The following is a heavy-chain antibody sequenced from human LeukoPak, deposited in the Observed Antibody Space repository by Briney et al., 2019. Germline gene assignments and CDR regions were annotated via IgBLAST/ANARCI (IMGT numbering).Heavy chain of an antibody. Sequence: PGGSLRLSCAASGFTVSSNYMSWVRQAPGKGLEWVSAIYSGGSTYYADSVKGRFTISRHNSKNTLYLQMNSLRAEDTAVYYCARGKDGYNLYYWGQGTLVTVSS. CDR1: GFTVSSNY. J-gene: IGHJ4*02. CDR2: IYSGGST. CDR3: ARGKDGYNLYY. D-gene: IGHD5-24*01. V-gene: IGHV3-53*04.